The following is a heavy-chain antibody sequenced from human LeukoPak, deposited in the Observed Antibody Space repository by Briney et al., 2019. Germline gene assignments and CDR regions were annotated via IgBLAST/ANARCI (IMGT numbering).Heavy chain of an antibody. CDR3: AKGGLRGGTYNDDF. D-gene: IGHD3-16*01. Sequence: GGSLRLSCAASGFTFSLYGMSWVRQAPGKGREWVAGIGGSGGGAYYAEALTGRSTISRDNSKNTVYLQMNDLRVEDTAIYYCAKGGLRGGTYNDDFWGQGTLVTVSS. CDR2: IGGSGGGA. J-gene: IGHJ4*02. V-gene: IGHV3-23*01. CDR1: GFTFSLYG.